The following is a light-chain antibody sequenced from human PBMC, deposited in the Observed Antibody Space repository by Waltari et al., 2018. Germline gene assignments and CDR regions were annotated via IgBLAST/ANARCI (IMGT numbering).Light chain of an antibody. CDR3: QSYDGGIWV. J-gene: IGLJ3*02. CDR2: EDD. CDR1: SGSIGRNY. Sequence: FMLTQPHSVSESPGKTVTISCTRNSGSIGRNYVHWYHQRPGGAPTIVIFEDDQRPCGVPDRFSGSIDIASNSASLTLSGLEIEDEGDYDCQSYDGGIWVFGGGTRLTVL. V-gene: IGLV6-57*04.